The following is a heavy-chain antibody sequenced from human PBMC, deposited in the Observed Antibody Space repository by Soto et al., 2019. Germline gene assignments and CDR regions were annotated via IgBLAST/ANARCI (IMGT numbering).Heavy chain of an antibody. CDR2: ISSSSSYI. V-gene: IGHV3-21*01. CDR1: GFTFSSYG. J-gene: IGHJ3*02. CDR3: ATGPSPAFDI. Sequence: PGGSLRLSCAASGFTFSSYGMHWVRQAPGKGLEWVSSISSSSSYIYYADSVKGRFTISRDNAKNSLYLQMNSLRAEDTAVYYCATGPSPAFDIWGLGTMVTVSS.